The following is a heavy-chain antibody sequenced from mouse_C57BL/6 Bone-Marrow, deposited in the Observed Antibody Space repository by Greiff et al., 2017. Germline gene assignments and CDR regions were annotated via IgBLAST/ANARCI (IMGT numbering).Heavy chain of an antibody. CDR1: GYTFTGYW. CDR2: ILPGSGST. V-gene: IGHV1-9*01. Sequence: LQQPGAELMKPGASVKLSCKATGYTFTGYWIEWVKQRPGHGLEWIGEILPGSGSTNYNEKFKGKATFTADTSSNTAYMQLSSLTTEDSAIYYGARNGITTVVSYFDYWGQGTTLTGSS. J-gene: IGHJ2*01. CDR3: ARNGITTVVSYFDY. D-gene: IGHD1-1*01.